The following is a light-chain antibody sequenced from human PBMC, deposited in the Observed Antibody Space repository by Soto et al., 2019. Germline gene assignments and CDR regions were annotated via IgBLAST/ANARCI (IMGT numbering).Light chain of an antibody. Sequence: IVVAHSPATLSVSPGERATLSCRASESVSSNLAWYQQKPGQAPRLLIYGASTRATGIPARISGSGSGTEFTLTISSLQSEDFAVYYCQQYNKWRTFGQGTKVDI. CDR2: GAS. CDR3: QQYNKWRT. J-gene: IGKJ1*01. V-gene: IGKV3-15*01. CDR1: ESVSSN.